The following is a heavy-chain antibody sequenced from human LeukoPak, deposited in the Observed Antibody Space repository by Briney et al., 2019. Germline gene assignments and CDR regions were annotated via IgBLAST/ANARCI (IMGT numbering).Heavy chain of an antibody. CDR3: ARGLQTLSGYDLYYFDY. CDR2: FNPNSGGT. D-gene: IGHD5-12*01. CDR1: GYTFTGYY. Sequence: ASVKVSCKASGYTFTGYYVHWVRQAPGQGLEWMGWFNPNSGGTNYAQKFQGRVTMTRDTSISTAYMELSRLRSDDTAVYCCARGLQTLSGYDLYYFDYWGQGTLVTVSS. J-gene: IGHJ4*02. V-gene: IGHV1-2*02.